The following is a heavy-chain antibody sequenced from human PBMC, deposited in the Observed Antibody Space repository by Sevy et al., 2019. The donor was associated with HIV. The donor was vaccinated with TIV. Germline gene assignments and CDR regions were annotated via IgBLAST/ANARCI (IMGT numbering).Heavy chain of an antibody. J-gene: IGHJ4*02. Sequence: SETLSLTCAVYGGSFSGYYWNWIRQPPGKGLEWIGEIKHSGSTDYNPSLKSRVTISVDTSQNQFSLKLKSVTAAETAVYYCARVTMDRDGYNYMDYWGQGTLVTVSS. D-gene: IGHD5-12*01. CDR1: GGSFSGYY. CDR2: IKHSGST. CDR3: ARVTMDRDGYNYMDY. V-gene: IGHV4-34*01.